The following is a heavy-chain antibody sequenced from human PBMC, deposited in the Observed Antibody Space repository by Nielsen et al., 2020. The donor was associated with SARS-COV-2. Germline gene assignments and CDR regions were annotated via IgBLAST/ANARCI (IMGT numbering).Heavy chain of an antibody. V-gene: IGHV2-70*11. CDR2: IDWDDDK. CDR3: ARIKLGYCSGGSCYTLDY. D-gene: IGHD2-15*01. Sequence: WIRQPPGKALEWLARIDWDDDKYYSTPLKTRLTISKDTSKNQVVLTMTNMDPVDTATYYCARIKLGYCSGGSCYTLDYWGQGTLVTVSS. J-gene: IGHJ4*02.